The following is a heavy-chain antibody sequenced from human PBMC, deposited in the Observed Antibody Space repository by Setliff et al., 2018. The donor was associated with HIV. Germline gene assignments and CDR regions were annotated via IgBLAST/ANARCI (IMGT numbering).Heavy chain of an antibody. CDR3: AKGIAVSEVFGY. CDR1: GFTFSNSW. V-gene: IGHV3-23*01. CDR2: ISGSGGTT. Sequence: PGGSLRLSCAASGFTFSNSWMHWVRQAPGKGLEWVSAISGSGGTTYYADSVQGRFTISRDNSKNTLYLQMNSLRAEDTAIYYCAKGIAVSEVFGYWGQGTLVTVSS. D-gene: IGHD6-19*01. J-gene: IGHJ4*02.